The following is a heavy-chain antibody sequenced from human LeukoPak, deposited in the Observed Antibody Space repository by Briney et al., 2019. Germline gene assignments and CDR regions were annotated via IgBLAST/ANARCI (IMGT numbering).Heavy chain of an antibody. CDR3: AKDQWERGADDAFDV. J-gene: IGHJ3*01. D-gene: IGHD1-26*01. CDR1: GFTFRSYA. Sequence: GGSLRLSCAASGFTFRSYAMSWVRQAPGKGLEWVSAISGSGGSTFYADSVKGRFTISRDNSKNTLYLQMDSLRAEDTAVYYCAKDQWERGADDAFDVWGQGTMVTVSS. V-gene: IGHV3-23*01. CDR2: ISGSGGST.